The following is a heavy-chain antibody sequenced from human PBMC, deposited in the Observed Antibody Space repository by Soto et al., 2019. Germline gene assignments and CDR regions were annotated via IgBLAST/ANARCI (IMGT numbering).Heavy chain of an antibody. CDR1: GFTFSSYS. Sequence: GGSLRLSCAASGFTFSSYSMNWVRQAPGKGLEWVSSISSSSSYIYYADSVKGRFTISRDNAKNSLYLQMNSLRAEDTAVYYCASSFSGSYLPTVKVVYFDYWGQGTLVTVSS. D-gene: IGHD1-26*01. CDR3: ASSFSGSYLPTVKVVYFDY. V-gene: IGHV3-21*01. CDR2: ISSSSSYI. J-gene: IGHJ4*02.